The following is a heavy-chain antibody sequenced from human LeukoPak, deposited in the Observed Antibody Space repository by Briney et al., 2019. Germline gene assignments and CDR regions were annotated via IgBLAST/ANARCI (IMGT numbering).Heavy chain of an antibody. Sequence: GGSLRLSCAASGFTFSSYNMNWVRQAPGNGLEWVSSISSSSSYIYYADSVKGRFTISRDNAKNSLYLQMNSLRAEDTAVYYCARHIAARHLPYGIDVWGQGTTVTVSS. CDR1: GFTFSSYN. CDR2: ISSSSSYI. J-gene: IGHJ6*02. V-gene: IGHV3-21*01. D-gene: IGHD6-6*01. CDR3: ARHIAARHLPYGIDV.